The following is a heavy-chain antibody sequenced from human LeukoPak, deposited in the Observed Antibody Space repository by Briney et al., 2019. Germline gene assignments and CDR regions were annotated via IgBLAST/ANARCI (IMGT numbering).Heavy chain of an antibody. D-gene: IGHD3-22*01. J-gene: IGHJ4*02. V-gene: IGHV3-30*04. Sequence: GRSLRLSCVASGFTFSTFAMHWVRQVPGKGLEWVAVISYDGAHKTYADSVKGRFIVSRDNSKNTLYLQMNSLRTEDTAVYFCARLATLEAFYFDNFGGDYWGLGTLVTVSS. CDR3: ARLATLEAFYFDNFGGDY. CDR1: GFTFSTFA. CDR2: ISYDGAHK.